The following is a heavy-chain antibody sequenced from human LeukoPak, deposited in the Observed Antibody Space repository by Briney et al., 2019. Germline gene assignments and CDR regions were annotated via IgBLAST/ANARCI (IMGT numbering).Heavy chain of an antibody. CDR2: IKYSGST. CDR1: GGSINTYF. J-gene: IGHJ4*02. V-gene: IGHV4-59*08. Sequence: RPSETLSLTCTVSGGSINTYFWTWIRQPPGKGLEWIGYIKYSGSTNSNPSLKSRLAMSVDTSKNQFSVKLTSVTAADTAVYYCARQHSPGYYDYWGQGTLVTVSS. D-gene: IGHD1-14*01. CDR3: ARQHSPGYYDY.